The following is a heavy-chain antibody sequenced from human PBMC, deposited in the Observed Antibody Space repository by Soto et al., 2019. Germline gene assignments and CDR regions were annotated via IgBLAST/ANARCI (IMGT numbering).Heavy chain of an antibody. CDR3: ARIGSSRWHSPLDS. V-gene: IGHV4-39*01. J-gene: IGHJ4*02. Sequence: SETLSLTCTVSGGSISSSSYYWGWIRQPPGKGLEWIASIFYSGSTYYNPSLKSRLTISVDTSKNQFSLKLISVTAADSAVYYCARIGSSRWHSPLDSWGQGTLVTVSS. D-gene: IGHD6-13*01. CDR1: GGSISSSSYY. CDR2: IFYSGST.